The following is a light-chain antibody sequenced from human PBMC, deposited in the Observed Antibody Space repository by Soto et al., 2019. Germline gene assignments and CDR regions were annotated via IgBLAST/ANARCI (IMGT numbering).Light chain of an antibody. Sequence: EIVLTQSPDTLSLSPGERATLSCRASQSVGSYLAWYQHKPGQAPRLLISDASNRATGIPARFSGSGSETDFTLTISSLEPEDSAVYYCQQRSNWPSLTFGGGTKVEIK. V-gene: IGKV3-11*01. CDR1: QSVGSY. J-gene: IGKJ4*01. CDR2: DAS. CDR3: QQRSNWPSLT.